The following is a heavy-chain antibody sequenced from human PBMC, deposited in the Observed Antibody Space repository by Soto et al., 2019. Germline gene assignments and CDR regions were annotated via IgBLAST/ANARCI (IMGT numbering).Heavy chain of an antibody. D-gene: IGHD2-15*01. CDR3: AVQYCSGGSCYFDY. V-gene: IGHV3-48*02. CDR2: ISSSSSTI. CDR1: GFTFSSYS. J-gene: IGHJ4*02. Sequence: EVQLVESGGGLAQPGGSPRLSCAASGFTFSSYSMNWVRQAPGKGLEWVSYISSSSSTIYYADSVKGRFTISRDNAKNSLYLQMNSLRDEDTAVYYCAVQYCSGGSCYFDYWGQGTLVTVSS.